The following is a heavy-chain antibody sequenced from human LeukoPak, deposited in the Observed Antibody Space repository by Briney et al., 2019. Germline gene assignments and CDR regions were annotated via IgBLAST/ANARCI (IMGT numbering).Heavy chain of an antibody. Sequence: ASVKVSCKASGHTFTSYYMHWVRQAPGQGLEWMGLINPTGGSTGYAQKFQGRVTMTRDMSTSTDYMELSSLRSEDTAIYYCARDYYDSSGYYPWGQGTLVTVSS. D-gene: IGHD3-22*01. CDR2: INPTGGST. V-gene: IGHV1-46*01. CDR1: GHTFTSYY. CDR3: ARDYYDSSGYYP. J-gene: IGHJ5*02.